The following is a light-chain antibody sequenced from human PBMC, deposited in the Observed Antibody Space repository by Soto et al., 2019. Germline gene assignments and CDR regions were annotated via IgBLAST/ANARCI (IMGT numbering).Light chain of an antibody. J-gene: IGKJ1*01. V-gene: IGKV3-20*01. Sequence: EIVMTQSPATLSVSPGERATLSCRASQSVGSIYLAWYQQRPGQAPRLLIYGASSRATGIPDRFSGSGSGTDFTLTISRLEPEDFAVYYCQQYGSSPLFGQGTKVDIK. CDR2: GAS. CDR3: QQYGSSPL. CDR1: QSVGSIY.